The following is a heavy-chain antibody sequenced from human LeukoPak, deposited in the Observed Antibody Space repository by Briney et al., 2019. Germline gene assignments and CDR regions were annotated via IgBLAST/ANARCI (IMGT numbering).Heavy chain of an antibody. CDR1: GGSFSGYY. J-gene: IGHJ4*02. V-gene: IGHV4-34*01. D-gene: IGHD5-18*01. Sequence: SETLSLTCAVYGGSFSGYYWSWIRQPPGKGLEWIVEINHSGSTNYNPSLKSRVTISVDTSKNQFSLKPSSVTAADTAVYYCARGPEAGYSYGEFDYWGQGTLVTVSS. CDR3: ARGPEAGYSYGEFDY. CDR2: INHSGST.